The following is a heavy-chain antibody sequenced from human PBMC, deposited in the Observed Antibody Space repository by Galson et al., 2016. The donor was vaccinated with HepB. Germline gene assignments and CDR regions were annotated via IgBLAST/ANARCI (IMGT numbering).Heavy chain of an antibody. CDR1: GDSIYSSY. D-gene: IGHD3-22*01. CDR2: IYFLGIT. Sequence: LSLTCTVSGDSIYSSYWTWIRPPPGTGLEWIGNIYFLGITHPNPSLKSRITISLDRSKKQISLRVNSVTAADTAMYYCTKGSGYNLPWGQGTLVTVSS. V-gene: IGHV4-59*01. J-gene: IGHJ5*02. CDR3: TKGSGYNLP.